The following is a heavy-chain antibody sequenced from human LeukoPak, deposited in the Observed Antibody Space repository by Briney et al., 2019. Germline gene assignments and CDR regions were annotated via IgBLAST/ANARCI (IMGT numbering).Heavy chain of an antibody. J-gene: IGHJ4*02. V-gene: IGHV4-59*01. CDR2: IYYSGST. D-gene: IGHD3-10*01. CDR1: GGSISSYY. CDR3: ARDASRGSAPFPFDY. Sequence: SETLSLTCTVSGGSISSYYWSWIRQPPGKGLEWLGYIYYSGSTNYNPSLKSRFTISVDTSKNQFYLKMSSVTAADTAVYYRARDASRGSAPFPFDYWGQGTLVTVSS.